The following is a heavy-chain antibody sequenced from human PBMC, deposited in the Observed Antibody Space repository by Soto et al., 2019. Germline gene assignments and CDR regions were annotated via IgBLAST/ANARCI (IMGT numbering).Heavy chain of an antibody. J-gene: IGHJ4*02. Sequence: QVQLVQSGAEVKKPGASVKVSCKASGYTFTSYYMHWVRQAPGQGLEWMGIINPSGGSTSYAQKFQGRVTMTRDTSTSTVYMELSSLRSEDTAVHYCARDWDSSSSPTYYFDYWGQGTLVTVSS. D-gene: IGHD6-13*01. V-gene: IGHV1-46*01. CDR2: INPSGGST. CDR3: ARDWDSSSSPTYYFDY. CDR1: GYTFTSYY.